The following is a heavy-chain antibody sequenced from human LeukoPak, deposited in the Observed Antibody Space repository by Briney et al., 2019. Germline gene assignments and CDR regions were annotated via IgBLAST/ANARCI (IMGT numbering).Heavy chain of an antibody. CDR2: IYYSGST. J-gene: IGHJ5*02. V-gene: IGHV4-30-4*08. D-gene: IGHD7-27*01. CDR1: GGSISSGDYY. Sequence: PSQTLSLTCTVSGGSISSGDYYWSWIRQPPGKGLEWIVYIYYSGSTYYNPSLKSRVTISVDTSKNQFSLKLSSVTAADTAVYYCARGTGSLGYNWFDPWGQGTLVTVSS. CDR3: ARGTGSLGYNWFDP.